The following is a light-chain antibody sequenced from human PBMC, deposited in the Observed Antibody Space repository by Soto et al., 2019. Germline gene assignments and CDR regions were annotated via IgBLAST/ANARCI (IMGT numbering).Light chain of an antibody. V-gene: IGKV3-20*01. CDR3: QQYIKWPIT. CDR1: QSVSSSY. Sequence: EIVLTQSPGTLSLSPGERATLSCRASQSVSSSYLAWYQQKPGQAPRLLIYGASSRATGIPDRFSGSGSGTEFTLTISSLEPEDFAVYYCQQYIKWPITFGQGTRLEIK. CDR2: GAS. J-gene: IGKJ5*01.